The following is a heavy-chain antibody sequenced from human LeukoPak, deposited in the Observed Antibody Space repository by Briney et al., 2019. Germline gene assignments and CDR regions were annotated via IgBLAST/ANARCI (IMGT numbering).Heavy chain of an antibody. V-gene: IGHV1-18*01. CDR1: GYTFTSYG. CDR3: ARGGARYYDSSGWGFDI. J-gene: IGHJ3*02. CDR2: ISAYNGNT. D-gene: IGHD3-22*01. Sequence: ASVTVSCKASGYTFTSYGISWVRQAPGQGLEWMGWISAYNGNTNYAQKLQGRVTMTTDTSTSTAYMELSGLRSDDTAVYYCARGGARYYDSSGWGFDIWGQGTMVTVSS.